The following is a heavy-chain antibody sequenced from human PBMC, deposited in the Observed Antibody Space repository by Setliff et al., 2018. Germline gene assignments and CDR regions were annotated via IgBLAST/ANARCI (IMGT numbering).Heavy chain of an antibody. J-gene: IGHJ6*03. CDR3: ARMSGFQYMDD. V-gene: IGHV4-39*07. CDR2: IYDSGSS. CDR1: GGSVSNSGFF. D-gene: IGHD3-3*01. Sequence: PSETLSLTCTVSGGSVSNSGFFWGWLRQAPGKGLEWIGNIYDSGSSNYKPSLKSRLTMSVDTSRNQFSLKLSSVTAADTAVYYCARMSGFQYMDDWGKRTTVTVSS.